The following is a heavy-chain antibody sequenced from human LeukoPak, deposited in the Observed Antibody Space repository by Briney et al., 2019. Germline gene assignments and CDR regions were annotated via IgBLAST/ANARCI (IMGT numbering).Heavy chain of an antibody. J-gene: IGHJ4*02. D-gene: IGHD4/OR15-4a*01. Sequence: GALRLSCTVSGFTVSSNSMSWVRQAPGKGLEWVSFIYSDNTHYSDSVKGRFTISRDNSKNTLSLQMNSLRAEDTAVYYCAKSGLSRFDYWGQGTLVTVSS. V-gene: IGHV3-53*01. CDR1: GFTVSSNS. CDR2: IYSDNT. CDR3: AKSGLSRFDY.